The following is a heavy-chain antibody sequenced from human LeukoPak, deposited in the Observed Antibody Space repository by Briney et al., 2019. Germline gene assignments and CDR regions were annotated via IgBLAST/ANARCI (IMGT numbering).Heavy chain of an antibody. V-gene: IGHV3-74*01. CDR1: GFTFSSYW. D-gene: IGHD1-26*01. CDR3: ARVGDSGSYEWFDP. CDR2: INSDGSST. Sequence: PGGSLRLSCAASGFTFSSYWMHWVRQAPGKGLVWVSRINSDGSSTSYADSVKGRFTISRDNAKNTLYLQMNSLRAEDTAVYYCARVGDSGSYEWFDPWGQGTLVTVSS. J-gene: IGHJ5*02.